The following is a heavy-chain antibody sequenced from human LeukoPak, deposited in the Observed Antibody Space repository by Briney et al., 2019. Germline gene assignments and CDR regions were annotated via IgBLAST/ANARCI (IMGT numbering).Heavy chain of an antibody. D-gene: IGHD1-1*01. Sequence: GGSLRLSCAASGFTFSIYAMYWVRQAPGKGLAWVAFIRFDGSLITYADSVKGRFTISRDNSKNTLYLQMSSLGAEDTAVYYCVKDGATASYFDYWGQGTLVTVSS. CDR2: IRFDGSLI. CDR1: GFTFSIYA. J-gene: IGHJ4*02. CDR3: VKDGATASYFDY. V-gene: IGHV3-30*02.